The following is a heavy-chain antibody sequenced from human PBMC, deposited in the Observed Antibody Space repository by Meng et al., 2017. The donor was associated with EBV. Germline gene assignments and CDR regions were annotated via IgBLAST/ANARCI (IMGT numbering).Heavy chain of an antibody. Sequence: TLKGSGPTLVKPTPPLSLTCTFSGFSLSTRGVGVGWIRQPPGKALEWLALIYWDDDKRYSPSLKSRLTITKDNSKNQVVLTMTNMDPVDAATYYCAHIIAARPFDYWGQGTLVTVSS. V-gene: IGHV2-5*02. J-gene: IGHJ4*02. CDR3: AHIIAARPFDY. CDR2: IYWDDDK. CDR1: GFSLSTRGVG. D-gene: IGHD6-6*01.